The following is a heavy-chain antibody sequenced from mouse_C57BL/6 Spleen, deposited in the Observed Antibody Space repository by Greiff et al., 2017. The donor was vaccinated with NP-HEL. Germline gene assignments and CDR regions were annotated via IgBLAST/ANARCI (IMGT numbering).Heavy chain of an antibody. V-gene: IGHV7-3*01. CDR2: IRNKANGYTT. J-gene: IGHJ2*01. CDR1: GFTFTDYY. CDR3: ARNYGSSFFDY. Sequence: EVQLVESGGGLVQPGGSLSLSCAASGFTFTDYYMSWVRQPPGKALEWLGFIRNKANGYTTEYSASVKGRFTISRDNSQSILYLQMNALRAEDSATYYCARNYGSSFFDYWGQGTTLTVSS. D-gene: IGHD1-1*01.